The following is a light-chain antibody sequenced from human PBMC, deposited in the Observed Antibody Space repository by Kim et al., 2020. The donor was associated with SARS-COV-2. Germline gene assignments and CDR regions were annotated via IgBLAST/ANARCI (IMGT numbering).Light chain of an antibody. CDR3: QQGTTCPWT. CDR1: QNSGPW. V-gene: IGKV1-12*01. J-gene: IGKJ1*01. CDR2: DAS. Sequence: SAVGEAVTLTCRASQNSGPWLAWYQQKPGEAPKHLITDASDLETGVPSRFSGGGSGTDFTLTISSLQPEDFATYYCQQGTTCPWTFGPGTKVDIK.